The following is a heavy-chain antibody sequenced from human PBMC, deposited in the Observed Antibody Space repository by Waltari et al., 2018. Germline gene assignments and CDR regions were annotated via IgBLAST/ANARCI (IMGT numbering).Heavy chain of an antibody. CDR3: ARGAISSSPNDY. CDR2: INAGNGNT. J-gene: IGHJ4*02. CDR1: GYTFTSYA. V-gene: IGHV1-3*03. D-gene: IGHD6-6*01. Sequence: QVQLVQSGAEVKKPGASVKVSCKASGYTFTSYAMHWVRQAPGQRLEWMGWINAGNGNTKYSQEFQGRVTITRDTSASTAYMELSSLGSDDMAVYYCARGAISSSPNDYWGQGTLVTVSS.